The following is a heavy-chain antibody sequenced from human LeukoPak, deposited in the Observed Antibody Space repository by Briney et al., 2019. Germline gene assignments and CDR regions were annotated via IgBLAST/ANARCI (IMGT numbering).Heavy chain of an antibody. Sequence: GGSLRLSCAASGFTFSSYAMSWVRQAPGKALEWVSAISGSGGSTYYADSVKGRFTISRDNSKNTLYLQMNSLRAEDTAVYYCAKEMELLRNYYYYGMDVWGQGTTVTVSS. V-gene: IGHV3-23*01. CDR3: AKEMELLRNYYYYGMDV. J-gene: IGHJ6*02. CDR2: ISGSGGST. CDR1: GFTFSSYA. D-gene: IGHD1-26*01.